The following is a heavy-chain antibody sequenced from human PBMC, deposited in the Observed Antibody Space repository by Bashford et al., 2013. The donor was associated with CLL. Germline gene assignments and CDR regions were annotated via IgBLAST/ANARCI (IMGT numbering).Heavy chain of an antibody. Sequence: GESLKISCKGSGYSFTSYWIGWVRQMPGKGLESDRGIIYPGDSDTRYSPSFQGQVTISADKSISTAYLQWSSLKASDTAMYYCARRIPSIAVAGNWMEDYYYYGMDVWGQGTTVTVSS. D-gene: IGHD6-19*01. CDR1: GYSFTSYW. V-gene: IGHV5-51*03. CDR3: ARRIPSIAVAGNWMEDYYYYGMDV. J-gene: IGHJ6*02. CDR2: IYPGDSDT.